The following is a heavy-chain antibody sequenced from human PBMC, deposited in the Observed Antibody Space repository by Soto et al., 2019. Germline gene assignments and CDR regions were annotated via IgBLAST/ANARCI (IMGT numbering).Heavy chain of an antibody. CDR3: ARTLYGTAPTLGDY. J-gene: IGHJ4*02. V-gene: IGHV1-18*01. D-gene: IGHD4-17*01. CDR1: GYTFPSYG. Sequence: QVQLVQSGAEVKKPGASVKVSCKPSGYTFPSYGITWVRQAPGQGLEWMGWISAYNGNTNYAQKLQGRATMTTDTSTSTAYMELRSLRSDDTAVYYCARTLYGTAPTLGDYWGQGTLVTVSS. CDR2: ISAYNGNT.